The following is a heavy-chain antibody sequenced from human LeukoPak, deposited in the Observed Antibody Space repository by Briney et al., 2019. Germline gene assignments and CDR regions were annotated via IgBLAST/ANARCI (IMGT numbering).Heavy chain of an antibody. CDR2: IIPIFGTA. V-gene: IGHV1-69*05. J-gene: IGHJ3*02. CDR1: GGTFSSYA. Sequence: SVKVSCKASGGTFSSYAISWVRQAPGQGLEWMGGIIPIFGTANYAQKFQGRVTITTDESTSTACMELSSLRSEDTAVYYCARGPFHGDYPLDAAFDIWGQGTMVTVSS. CDR3: ARGPFHGDYPLDAAFDI. D-gene: IGHD4-17*01.